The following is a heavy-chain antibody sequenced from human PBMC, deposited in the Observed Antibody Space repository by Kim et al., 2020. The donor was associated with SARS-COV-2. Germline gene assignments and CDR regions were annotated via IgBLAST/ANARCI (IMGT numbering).Heavy chain of an antibody. CDR3: ASHLSVNWFDY. J-gene: IGHJ4*02. Sequence: SETLSLTCTVSGGSISSSSHYWAWIRQPPGKGLEWIGSPYYSGSTYYFNPSLKSRVTISVDTSKNQFSLKLSSVTVADTAVYFCASHLSVNWFDYWGQGTLVFVSS. CDR1: GGSISSSSHY. D-gene: IGHD1-1*01. CDR2: PYYSGST. V-gene: IGHV4-39*01.